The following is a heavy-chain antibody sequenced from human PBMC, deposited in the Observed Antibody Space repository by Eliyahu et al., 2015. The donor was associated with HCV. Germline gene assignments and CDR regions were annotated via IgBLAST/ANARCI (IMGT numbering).Heavy chain of an antibody. Sequence: QVQLQQWGAGLLKPSETLSLTCAVYGGSXXGYYWSWIRHPPXKGLEWSGEINHSGXTNYNPSLKSRVTISVDTSKNQFSLKLSSVTAADTAVYYCARLGYCSSTSCYRFMDVWGKGTTVTVSS. CDR3: ARLGYCSSTSCYRFMDV. D-gene: IGHD2-2*02. CDR2: INHSGXT. CDR1: GGSXXGYY. V-gene: IGHV4-34*01. J-gene: IGHJ6*04.